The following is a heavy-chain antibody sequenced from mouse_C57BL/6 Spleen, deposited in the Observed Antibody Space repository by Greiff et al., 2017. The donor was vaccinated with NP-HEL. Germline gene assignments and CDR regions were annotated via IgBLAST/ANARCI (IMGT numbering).Heavy chain of an antibody. Sequence: LQESGAELVRPGTSVKVSCKASGYAFTNYLIEWVKQRPGQGLEWIGVINPGSGGTHYNEKFKGKAKLTADKSSSTAYMQLSSLTSEDSAVYFCAREGGYYGSRSTAWFAYWGQGTLVTVSA. J-gene: IGHJ3*01. D-gene: IGHD1-1*01. CDR3: AREGGYYGSRSTAWFAY. V-gene: IGHV1-54*01. CDR1: GYAFTNYL. CDR2: INPGSGGT.